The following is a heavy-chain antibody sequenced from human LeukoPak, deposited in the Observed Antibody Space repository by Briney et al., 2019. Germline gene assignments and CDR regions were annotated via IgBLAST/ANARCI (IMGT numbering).Heavy chain of an antibody. Sequence: VASVRVSCKASGYIFTGYYMHWVRQAPGQGLEWMGWINPNSGGTNSAQKFQGRVTMTRDTSISTAYMELSRLTSDDTAVYYCARHPYSGSYHFDYWGQGTLDTVSS. J-gene: IGHJ4*02. CDR1: GYIFTGYY. D-gene: IGHD1-26*01. CDR2: INPNSGGT. CDR3: ARHPYSGSYHFDY. V-gene: IGHV1-2*02.